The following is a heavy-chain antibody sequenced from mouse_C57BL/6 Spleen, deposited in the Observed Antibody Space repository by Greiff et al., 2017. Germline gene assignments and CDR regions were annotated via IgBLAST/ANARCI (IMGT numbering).Heavy chain of an antibody. CDR1: GFTFSDYG. J-gene: IGHJ4*01. CDR3: ARVLTDYYAMDY. Sequence: EVKLQESGGGLVKPGGSLKLSCAASGFTFSDYGMHWVRQAPEKGLEWVAYISSGSSTIYYADTVKGRFTISRDNANNTLFLQMTSLRSEDTAMYYCARVLTDYYAMDYWGQGTSVTVSS. V-gene: IGHV5-17*01. D-gene: IGHD4-1*01. CDR2: ISSGSSTI.